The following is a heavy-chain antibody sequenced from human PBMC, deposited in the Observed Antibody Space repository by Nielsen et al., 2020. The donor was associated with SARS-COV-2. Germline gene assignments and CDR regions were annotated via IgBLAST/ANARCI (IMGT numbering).Heavy chain of an antibody. CDR2: INWNGGST. Sequence: GESLKISCAASGFTFDDYGMSWVRQAPGKGLEWVSGINWNGGSTGYADSVKGRFTISRDNAKNSLYLQMNSLRAEDTALYHCAKDERSYGSGSLDYWGQGTLVTVSS. J-gene: IGHJ4*02. D-gene: IGHD3-10*01. CDR3: AKDERSYGSGSLDY. CDR1: GFTFDDYG. V-gene: IGHV3-20*01.